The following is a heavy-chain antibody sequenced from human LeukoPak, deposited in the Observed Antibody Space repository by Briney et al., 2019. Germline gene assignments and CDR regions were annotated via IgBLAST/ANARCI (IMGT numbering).Heavy chain of an antibody. Sequence: PSETLSLTCTVSGGSIRSYYWSWIRQPPGKGLEWLGYIFYTGSTKYNPSLKSRVTTSVDTSKNEFSLKLSSVAAADTAVYYCARGYHSSLTGYLDAFDIWGQGTMVTVSS. CDR1: GGSIRSYY. CDR3: ARGYHSSLTGYLDAFDI. CDR2: IFYTGST. J-gene: IGHJ3*02. D-gene: IGHD3-9*01. V-gene: IGHV4-59*01.